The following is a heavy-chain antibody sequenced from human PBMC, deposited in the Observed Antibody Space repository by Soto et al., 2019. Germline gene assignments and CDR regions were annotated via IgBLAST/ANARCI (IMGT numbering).Heavy chain of an antibody. D-gene: IGHD3-10*01. CDR3: AKDFRALLWFGGLLSSGYFDY. V-gene: IGHV3-23*01. J-gene: IGHJ4*02. CDR2: ISGSGGST. Sequence: GGSLRLSCAASGFTFSSYSMSWVRQAPGKGLEWVSAISGSGGSTYYADSVKGRFTISRDNSKNTLYLQMNSLRAEDTAVYYCAKDFRALLWFGGLLSSGYFDYWGQGTLVTVSS. CDR1: GFTFSSYS.